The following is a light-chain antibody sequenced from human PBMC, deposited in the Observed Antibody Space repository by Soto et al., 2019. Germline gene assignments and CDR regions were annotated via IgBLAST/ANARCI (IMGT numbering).Light chain of an antibody. CDR3: QQYNNWPLT. CDR1: QSVSSN. Sequence: EIVMTQSPATLSVSPGERATLSCRASQSVSSNVAWYQQKPGQAPRPLIYGVSTRATGLPARFSGSGSGTEFTLTMSSLQSEDFAVYYCQQYNNWPLTFGGGTKVEIE. CDR2: GVS. V-gene: IGKV3-15*01. J-gene: IGKJ4*01.